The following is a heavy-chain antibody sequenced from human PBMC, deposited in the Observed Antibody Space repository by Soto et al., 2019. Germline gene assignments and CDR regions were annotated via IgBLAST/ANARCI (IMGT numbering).Heavy chain of an antibody. CDR1: WFSRSTSGVG. D-gene: IGHD1-7*01. CDR2: IYWNDDK. Sequence: GSGPTLIHPTQTLTLTYTFSWFSRSTSGVGGGGIRQPPGKALEWLALIYWNDDKRYSPSLKSRLTITNDTSNNQVVLPMTNMDSVDTATYYCAERIDTWNYVAFDYWGQGTLVTVSS. J-gene: IGHJ4*02. V-gene: IGHV2-5*01. CDR3: AERIDTWNYVAFDY.